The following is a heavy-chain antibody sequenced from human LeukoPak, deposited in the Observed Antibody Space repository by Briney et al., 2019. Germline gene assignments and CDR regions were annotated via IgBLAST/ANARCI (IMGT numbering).Heavy chain of an antibody. CDR1: GGSISSYY. D-gene: IGHD6-13*01. J-gene: IGHJ1*01. V-gene: IGHV4-4*07. CDR3: ARGFYLGIAGFQH. Sequence: SETLSLTCTVSGGSISSYYWSWIRQPAGKGLEWIGRIYASGSINYNPSLKSRVTMSVDTSKNQLSLKLTSVTAADTAVYYCARGFYLGIAGFQHWGQGTLVTVSS. CDR2: IYASGSI.